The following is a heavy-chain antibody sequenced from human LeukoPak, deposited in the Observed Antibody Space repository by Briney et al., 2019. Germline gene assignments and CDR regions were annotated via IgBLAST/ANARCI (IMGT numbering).Heavy chain of an antibody. D-gene: IGHD6-13*01. V-gene: IGHV1-18*01. J-gene: IGHJ4*02. CDR3: ARVGGGSSWLLFDY. Sequence: ASVKVSCKASGYTFTSYGISWVQQAPGQGLEWMGWISAYNGNTSYAQKLRGRVTMTTDTSTSTAYMELRSLRSDDTAVYYCARVGGGSSWLLFDYWGQGTLVTVSS. CDR1: GYTFTSYG. CDR2: ISAYNGNT.